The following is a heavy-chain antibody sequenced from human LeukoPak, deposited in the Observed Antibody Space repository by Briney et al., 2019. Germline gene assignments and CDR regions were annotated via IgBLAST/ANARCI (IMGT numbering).Heavy chain of an antibody. J-gene: IGHJ6*03. V-gene: IGHV1-2*06. CDR3: ARSAEHCNNGVCFTDYYMDV. Sequence: ASVKVSCKASGYTFTGSYIHWVRQAPGQGLEWMGRINPNSGDTNYPRKFQGRVTMTRDTSIITAYMELNSLTSDDTAVYFCARSAEHCNNGVCFTDYYMDVWGKGTTVTVSS. CDR1: GYTFTGSY. D-gene: IGHD2-8*01. CDR2: INPNSGDT.